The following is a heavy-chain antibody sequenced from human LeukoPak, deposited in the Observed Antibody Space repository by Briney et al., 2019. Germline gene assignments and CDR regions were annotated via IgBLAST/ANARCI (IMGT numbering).Heavy chain of an antibody. D-gene: IGHD3-3*01. J-gene: IGHJ4*02. CDR2: MNPNSGNT. V-gene: IGHV1-8*01. CDR1: GYTFTSYD. CDR3: ARVIFGVVYYFDY. Sequence: ASVKVSCKASGYTFTSYDINWVRQATGQGLEWMGWMNPNSGNTGYAQKFQGRVTMTRNTSISTAYMELSSLRSKDTAVYYCARVIFGVVYYFDYWGQGTLVTVSS.